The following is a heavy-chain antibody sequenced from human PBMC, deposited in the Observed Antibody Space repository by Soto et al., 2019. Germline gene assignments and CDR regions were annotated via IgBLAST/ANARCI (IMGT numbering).Heavy chain of an antibody. CDR2: IIPIFGRT. D-gene: IGHD2-15*01. CDR3: ARDVVRSTAGDS. V-gene: IGHV1-69*01. Sequence: QVQLVQSGTEVKEPGSSVKVSCKASVGSFSTSSFVWVRQGPGQGLEWMGGIIPIFGRTNLAQKCQGRVTFSADESTRTTYMELRSMTSEDTAIYYCARDVVRSTAGDSWGQGTLVNVSS. CDR1: VGSFSTSS. J-gene: IGHJ4*02.